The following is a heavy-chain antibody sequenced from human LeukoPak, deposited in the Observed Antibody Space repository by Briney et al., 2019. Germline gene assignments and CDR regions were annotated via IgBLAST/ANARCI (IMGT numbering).Heavy chain of an antibody. D-gene: IGHD3-10*01. Sequence: GGSLRLSCAASGFTFSSYAMSWVRQAPGEGPEWVSGISGGATSTDYADSVRGRFSISRDNFKNTVSLQMSSLRAEDTATYYCAKGTDYYGSGGHFDFWGQGALVTVSS. CDR1: GFTFSSYA. V-gene: IGHV3-23*01. CDR3: AKGTDYYGSGGHFDF. CDR2: ISGGATST. J-gene: IGHJ4*02.